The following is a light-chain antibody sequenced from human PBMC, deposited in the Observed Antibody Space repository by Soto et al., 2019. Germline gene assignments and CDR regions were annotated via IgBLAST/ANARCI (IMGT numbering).Light chain of an antibody. CDR1: QSAGNF. J-gene: IGKJ5*01. CDR2: YIS. V-gene: IGKV3D-15*02. Sequence: EIVMTQSPATLSVSPGETASLSCRASQSAGNFLAWYQQKPGQAPRLLIYYISTRATGIPARFSGSGSGTDFTLTISRLEPEDFAVYYCQQYGNSPITFGQGTRLEIK. CDR3: QQYGNSPIT.